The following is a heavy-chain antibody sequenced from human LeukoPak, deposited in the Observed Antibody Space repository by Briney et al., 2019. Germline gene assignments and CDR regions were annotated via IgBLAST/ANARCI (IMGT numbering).Heavy chain of an antibody. D-gene: IGHD6-19*01. Sequence: GGSLRLSCAASGFTFSNFWMNWVRQAPGKGLEWVANIKKDGSEKYYVDSVKGRFTISRDNAKNSLYLQMNSLRAEDTAVYYCVSGSGWYMDYWGQGTLVTVSS. CDR1: GFTFSNFW. J-gene: IGHJ4*02. CDR2: IKKDGSEK. V-gene: IGHV3-7*03. CDR3: VSGSGWYMDY.